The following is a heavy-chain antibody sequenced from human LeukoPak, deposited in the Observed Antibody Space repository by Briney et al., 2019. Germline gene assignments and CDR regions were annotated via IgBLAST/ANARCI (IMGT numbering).Heavy chain of an antibody. Sequence: ASVKVSCKASGGTFSSYAISWVRQAPGQGLEWMGGIIPIFGTANYAQKFQGRVTVTADESTSTAYMELSRLRSDDTAVYYCAREVDYYDTSDYFPLGYWGQGTLVTVSS. CDR3: AREVDYYDTSDYFPLGY. V-gene: IGHV1-69*01. CDR1: GGTFSSYA. J-gene: IGHJ4*02. CDR2: IIPIFGTA. D-gene: IGHD3-22*01.